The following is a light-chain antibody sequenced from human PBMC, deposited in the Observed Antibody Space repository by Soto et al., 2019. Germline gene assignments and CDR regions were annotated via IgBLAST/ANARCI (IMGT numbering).Light chain of an antibody. CDR3: SSYGGSDNFDV. J-gene: IGLJ1*01. CDR1: SSDVGGYNY. V-gene: IGLV2-8*01. CDR2: EVS. Sequence: HSALTQPPSASGSPGQSVTIPCTGTSSDVGGYNYVSWYQQHPGKAPKLMIYEVSKRPSGVPDRFSGSKSGNTASLTVSGLQAEDEADYYCSSYGGSDNFDVFGTGTKVTVL.